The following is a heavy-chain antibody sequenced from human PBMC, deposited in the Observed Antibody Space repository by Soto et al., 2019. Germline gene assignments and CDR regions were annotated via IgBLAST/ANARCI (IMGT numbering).Heavy chain of an antibody. D-gene: IGHD6-13*01. V-gene: IGHV3-74*01. J-gene: IGHJ3*02. CDR1: GFTFSSYR. CDR2: IKSDGSRT. CDR3: AREQQLGQDALDI. Sequence: GGYLRLSCAASGFTFSSYRMHWVRQGPGKGLVWVSRIKSDGSRTNYADSVKGRFTISRDNAKNTLYLQMNSLRAEDTAVYYCAREQQLGQDALDIWGQGTMVTVSS.